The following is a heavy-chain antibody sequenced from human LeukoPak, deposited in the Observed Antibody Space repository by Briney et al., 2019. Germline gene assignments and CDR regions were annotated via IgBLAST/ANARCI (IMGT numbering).Heavy chain of an antibody. D-gene: IGHD2-2*01. CDR1: GFTFSSYG. CDR2: IRYDGSNK. J-gene: IGHJ6*03. CDR3: AYCSSTSCYDPVYYYYYMDV. V-gene: IGHV3-30*02. Sequence: GGSLRLSCAASGFTFSSYGMHWVRQAPGKGLEWVAFIRYDGSNKYYADSVKGRFTISRDNSKNTLYLQMNSLRAEDTAVYYCAYCSSTSCYDPVYYYYYMDVWGKGTTVTVSS.